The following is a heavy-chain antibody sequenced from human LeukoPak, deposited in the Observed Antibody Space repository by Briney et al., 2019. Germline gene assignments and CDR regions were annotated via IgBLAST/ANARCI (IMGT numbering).Heavy chain of an antibody. CDR1: GGSVSSADYY. D-gene: IGHD3-22*01. CDR3: ARDYYDSSGFDY. J-gene: IGHJ4*02. CDR2: IYHTGSN. Sequence: SETLSLTCTVSGGSVSSADYYWSWIRHPPGKALEWIGYIYHTGSNNYKYSLKSRVTISVDKSKNQFSLKLSSVTAADTAVYYCARDYYDSSGFDYWGQGTLVTVSS. V-gene: IGHV4-61*08.